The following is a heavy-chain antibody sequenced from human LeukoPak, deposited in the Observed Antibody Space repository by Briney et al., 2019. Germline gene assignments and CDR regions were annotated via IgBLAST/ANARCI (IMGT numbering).Heavy chain of an antibody. J-gene: IGHJ4*02. CDR1: GFIFKSQD. CDR3: TRNMGLDS. V-gene: IGHV3-23*01. D-gene: IGHD2/OR15-2a*01. CDR2: ISGSGTTA. Sequence: GGSLRLSCVGIGFIFKSQDMNWVRQAPGKGLEWVSSISGSGTTAWYADAAKGRFTISRDNSKNTLSLQMNSLRAEDTAVYYCTRNMGLDSWGQGTLVTVST.